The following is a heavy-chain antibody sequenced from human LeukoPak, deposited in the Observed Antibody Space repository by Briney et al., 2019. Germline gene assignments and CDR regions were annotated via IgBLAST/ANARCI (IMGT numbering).Heavy chain of an antibody. V-gene: IGHV4-31*03. CDR3: ARSDYYDSSGYLFDY. J-gene: IGHJ4*02. D-gene: IGHD3-22*01. CDR2: IYYSGST. Sequence: SETLSLTCTVSGGSISSSSYYWSWIRQHPGKGLEWIGYIYYSGSTYYNPSLKSRVTISVDTSKNQFSLKLSSVTAADTAVYYCARSDYYDSSGYLFDYWGQGTLVTVSS. CDR1: GGSISSSSYY.